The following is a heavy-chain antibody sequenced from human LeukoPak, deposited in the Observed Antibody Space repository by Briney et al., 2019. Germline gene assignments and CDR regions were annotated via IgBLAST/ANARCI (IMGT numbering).Heavy chain of an antibody. CDR2: IYYSGST. CDR3: ARVGGYYGMDV. D-gene: IGHD1-26*01. J-gene: IGHJ6*02. V-gene: IGHV4-31*11. Sequence: SETLSLTCAVYGGSFSGYYWSWIRQHPGKGLEWIGYIYYSGSTYYNPSLKSRVTILVDTSKNQFSLKLSSVTAADTAVYYCARVGGYYGMDVWGQGTTVTVSS. CDR1: GGSFSGYY.